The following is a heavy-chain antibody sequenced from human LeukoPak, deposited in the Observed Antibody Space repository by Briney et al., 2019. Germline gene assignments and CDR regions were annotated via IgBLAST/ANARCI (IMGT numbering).Heavy chain of an antibody. CDR3: ARDWYNNSDAFDI. CDR2: IKQDGSEK. V-gene: IGHV3-7*01. J-gene: IGHJ3*02. D-gene: IGHD4-11*01. CDR1: GFTFGDYV. Sequence: GGSLRLSCTASGFTFGDYVMSWVRQAPGKGLEWVANIKQDGSEKYYVDSVKGRFTISRDNAKNSLYLQIHSLRAEDTAVYYCARDWYNNSDAFDIWGQGTMVTVSS.